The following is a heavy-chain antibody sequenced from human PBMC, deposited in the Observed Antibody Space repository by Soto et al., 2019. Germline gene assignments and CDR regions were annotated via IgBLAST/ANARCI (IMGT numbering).Heavy chain of an antibody. J-gene: IGHJ3*02. CDR3: ARDAPYCSGGSCYSYAFDI. Sequence: ASVKVAYRAYGYTFTSYGISWVQQAPGQGLEWMGWISAYNGNTNYAQKLQGRVTMTTDTSTSTAYMELRSLRSDDTAVYYCARDAPYCSGGSCYSYAFDIWGQGTMVTVSS. D-gene: IGHD2-15*01. V-gene: IGHV1-18*01. CDR2: ISAYNGNT. CDR1: GYTFTSYG.